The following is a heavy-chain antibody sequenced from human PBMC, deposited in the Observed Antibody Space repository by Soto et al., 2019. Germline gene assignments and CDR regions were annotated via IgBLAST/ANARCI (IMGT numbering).Heavy chain of an antibody. CDR3: ERQDLFLDTPMGDLDH. V-gene: IGHV5-51*01. J-gene: IGHJ4*02. CDR2: IYPGDSDT. Sequence: EVQLVQSGAEVKKPGESLKISCKGSGYSFTSYWIGWVRQMPGKGLEWMGIIYPGDSDTRYSPSFQGQVTISADKSISPAYLQWSSLNASDTSMYYCERQDLFLDTPMGDLDHWGQGTLVTVSS. D-gene: IGHD5-18*01. CDR1: GYSFTSYW.